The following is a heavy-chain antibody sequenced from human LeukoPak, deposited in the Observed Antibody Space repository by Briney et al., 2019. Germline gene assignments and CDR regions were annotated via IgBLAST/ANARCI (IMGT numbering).Heavy chain of an antibody. V-gene: IGHV3-64D*09. J-gene: IGHJ4*02. Sequence: GGSLRLSCSASGFTFSSYGMHWVRQAPGKGLEYVSGIGNKGGSTYYADSVKGRFTISRDNSKNTLHLQMSSLRADDTAVYYCVKSGTWADFDSWGQGTLVTVSS. D-gene: IGHD1-26*01. CDR1: GFTFSSYG. CDR3: VKSGTWADFDS. CDR2: IGNKGGST.